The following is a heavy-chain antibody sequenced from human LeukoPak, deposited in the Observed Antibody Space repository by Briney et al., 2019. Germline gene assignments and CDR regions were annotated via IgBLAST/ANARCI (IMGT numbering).Heavy chain of an antibody. Sequence: GGSLRLSCAASGFTFDDYAMHWVRRAPGKGLEWVSGISWNSGSIGYADSVKGRFTISRDNAKNSLYLQMNSLRAEDTAVYYCARAYTYSSGWASGYWGQGTLVTVSS. CDR1: GFTFDDYA. J-gene: IGHJ4*02. CDR2: ISWNSGSI. CDR3: ARAYTYSSGWASGY. V-gene: IGHV3-9*01. D-gene: IGHD6-19*01.